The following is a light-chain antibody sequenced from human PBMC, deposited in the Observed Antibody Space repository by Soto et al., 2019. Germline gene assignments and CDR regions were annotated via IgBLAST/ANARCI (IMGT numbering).Light chain of an antibody. J-gene: IGKJ4*01. CDR2: AAS. Sequence: IQLTQYPSSLSASVGDGVTITCRASQGISSYLAWYQQKPGKAPKLLIYAASTLQSGVPSRFSGSGSGTDFTLTISCLQSEDFATYYCQQYYSYPLTFGGGTKVDIK. CDR1: QGISSY. V-gene: IGKV1-9*01. CDR3: QQYYSYPLT.